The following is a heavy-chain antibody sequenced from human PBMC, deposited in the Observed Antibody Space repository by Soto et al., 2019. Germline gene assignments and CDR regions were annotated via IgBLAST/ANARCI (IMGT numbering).Heavy chain of an antibody. CDR1: GDSISSPKW. Sequence: QVQLQESGPGLVKPSGTLSLTCAVSGDSISSPKWWTWLRQPPGKGLEWIGYLLHSGTTNYNPSHKSRVTLSVDKPQNQFSLKLTSVTAADTAIYYCAYSSGWYRHDVWGQGTSVTVSS. J-gene: IGHJ3*01. V-gene: IGHV4-4*02. CDR2: LLHSGTT. CDR3: AYSSGWYRHDV. D-gene: IGHD6-19*01.